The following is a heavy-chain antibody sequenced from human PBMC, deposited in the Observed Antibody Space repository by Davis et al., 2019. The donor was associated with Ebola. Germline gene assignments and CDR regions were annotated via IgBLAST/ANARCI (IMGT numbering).Heavy chain of an antibody. CDR2: ISGSGGST. D-gene: IGHD6-13*01. V-gene: IGHV3-23*01. CDR3: AKDPYSSSWYVEESDY. Sequence: GGSLRLSCAASGFTFSSYAMSWVRQAPGKGLEWVSAISGSGGSTYYADSVKGRFTISRDNSKNTLYLQMNSLRAEDTAVYYCAKDPYSSSWYVEESDYWGQGTLVTVSS. CDR1: GFTFSSYA. J-gene: IGHJ4*02.